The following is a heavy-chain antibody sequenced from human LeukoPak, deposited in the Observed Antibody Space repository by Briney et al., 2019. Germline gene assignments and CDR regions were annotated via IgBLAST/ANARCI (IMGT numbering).Heavy chain of an antibody. V-gene: IGHV4-39*01. D-gene: IGHD6-19*01. CDR2: IYYSGST. J-gene: IGHJ4*02. CDR1: GGSISSSNYY. CDR3: ASIYSSGWYSFEY. Sequence: SETLSLTCTVSGGSISSSNYYWGWIRQPPGKGLEWIGNIYYSGSTYYNPSLKSRVTISVYTSKNQFSLKLSSLTAADTAVYCCASIYSSGWYSFEYWGQGIVVTVSS.